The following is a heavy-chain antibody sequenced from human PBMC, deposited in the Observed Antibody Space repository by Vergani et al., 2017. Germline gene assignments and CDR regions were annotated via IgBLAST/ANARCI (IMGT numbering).Heavy chain of an antibody. CDR3: ARSRLERWLHLGYFDY. Sequence: QVQLQESGPGLVKPSQTLSLTCTVSGGSISSAGFYWSWVRQPAGKELEWIGRVSTSGSTNYNPSLKSRVTMSIDTSKNQFSLKLSSVTAADTAVYYCARSRLERWLHLGYFDYWDQGTLVTVSS. J-gene: IGHJ4*02. CDR1: GGSISSAGFY. CDR2: VSTSGST. V-gene: IGHV4-61*02. D-gene: IGHD5-24*01.